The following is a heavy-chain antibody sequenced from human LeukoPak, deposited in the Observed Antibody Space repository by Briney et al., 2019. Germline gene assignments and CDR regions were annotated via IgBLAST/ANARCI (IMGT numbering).Heavy chain of an antibody. V-gene: IGHV4-4*07. CDR3: ARESRRSYCNEY. CDR2: IFSSGST. J-gene: IGHJ4*02. D-gene: IGHD2-2*01. Sequence: SETLSLTCTLSGGSISTYYWSWVRQPPGKGLEWIGRIFSSGSTNYNPSLKSRVTMSVDTSKNQFSLKLSSVTAADTAEYFCARESRRSYCNEYWGQGTLVTVSS. CDR1: GGSISTYY.